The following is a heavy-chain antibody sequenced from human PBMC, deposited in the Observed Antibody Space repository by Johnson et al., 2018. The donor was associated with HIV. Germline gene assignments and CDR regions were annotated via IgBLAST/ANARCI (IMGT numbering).Heavy chain of an antibody. CDR3: ARHSTSSTMGAFDI. J-gene: IGHJ3*02. D-gene: IGHD6-6*01. CDR2: IKQDGSEK. CDR1: GFTFSSYW. V-gene: IGHV3-7*03. Sequence: VQLVESGGGLVQPGGSLRLSCAASGFTFSSYWMSWVRQAPGKGLEWVANIKQDGSEKYYVDSVKGRFTISRDNAKNSLYLQMNSLRAEDTAVYYCARHSTSSTMGAFDIWGQGTMVTVSS.